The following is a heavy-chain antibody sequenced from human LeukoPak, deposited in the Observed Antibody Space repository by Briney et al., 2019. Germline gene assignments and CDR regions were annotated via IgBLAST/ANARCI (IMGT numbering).Heavy chain of an antibody. CDR3: ARDGRPYCSGGSCFSYYYYGMDV. CDR1: GGTFSSYA. Sequence: ASVKVSCKASGGTFSSYAISWVRQAPGQGLEWMGRIIPILGIANYAQKFQGRVTITADKSTSTAYMELSSLRSEDTAVYYCARDGRPYCSGGSCFSYYYYGMDVWGQGTTVTVSS. CDR2: IIPILGIA. V-gene: IGHV1-69*04. J-gene: IGHJ6*02. D-gene: IGHD2-15*01.